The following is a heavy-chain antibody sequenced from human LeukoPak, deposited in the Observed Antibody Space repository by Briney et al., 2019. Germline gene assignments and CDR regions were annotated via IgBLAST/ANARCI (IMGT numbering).Heavy chain of an antibody. CDR2: MNPNSGNT. Sequence: GTSVKVSCKASGYTFTSYGINWVRQATGQGLEWMGWMNPNSGNTGYAQKFQGRVTMTRNTSISTAYMELSSLRSEDTAVYYCARGPRQQWLVRGEDYFDYWGQGTLVTVSS. D-gene: IGHD6-19*01. J-gene: IGHJ4*02. CDR1: GYTFTSYG. V-gene: IGHV1-8*02. CDR3: ARGPRQQWLVRGEDYFDY.